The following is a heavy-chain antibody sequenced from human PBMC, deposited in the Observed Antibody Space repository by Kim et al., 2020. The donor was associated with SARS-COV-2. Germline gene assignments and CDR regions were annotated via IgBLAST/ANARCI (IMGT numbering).Heavy chain of an antibody. CDR2: INPSGGSP. D-gene: IGHD1-26*01. J-gene: IGHJ4*02. V-gene: IGHV1-46*01. Sequence: ASVKVSCKASGYTFTSFYIHWVRQAPGQGLEWMGIINPSGGSPSYAQDFQDRVTMTRDTSTSTVYMELSSLRSEDTAVYYCARARLKELLDYWGQGTLVTVSS. CDR3: ARARLKELLDY. CDR1: GYTFTSFY.